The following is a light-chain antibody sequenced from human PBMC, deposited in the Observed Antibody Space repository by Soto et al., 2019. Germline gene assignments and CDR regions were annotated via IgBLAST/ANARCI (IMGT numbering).Light chain of an antibody. CDR2: WAS. J-gene: IGKJ2*01. Sequence: DIVMTQSPDSLAVSLGERATINCKSSLSVLYSSNNKNYLAWYQQKPGQPPKLLVYWASTRESGVPDRFSGSRSGTDFTLTISSLQAEDVAIYYCQQYYSTPPTFGQGTKLEIK. CDR3: QQYYSTPPT. V-gene: IGKV4-1*01. CDR1: LSVLYSSNNKNY.